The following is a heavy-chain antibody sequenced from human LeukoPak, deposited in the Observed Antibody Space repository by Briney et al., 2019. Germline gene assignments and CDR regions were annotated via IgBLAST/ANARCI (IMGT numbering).Heavy chain of an antibody. Sequence: KSSETLSLTCTVSGGSISSSSYYWGWIRQPPGEGLEWIASIYYSGSTYYNPSLKSRVTISVDTSKNQFSLKVTSVTAADTAVYYCARSAAGSVDNWGQGTLVTVSS. J-gene: IGHJ4*02. CDR1: GGSISSSSYY. D-gene: IGHD6-19*01. CDR2: IYYSGST. V-gene: IGHV4-39*07. CDR3: ARSAAGSVDN.